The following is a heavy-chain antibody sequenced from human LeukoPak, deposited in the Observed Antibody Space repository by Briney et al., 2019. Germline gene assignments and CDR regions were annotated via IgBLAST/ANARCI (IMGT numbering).Heavy chain of an antibody. V-gene: IGHV3-15*01. CDR3: TTDQLVGATWDIDY. J-gene: IGHJ4*02. CDR1: GFAFSNAW. CDR2: IKSKTDGGTT. D-gene: IGHD1-26*01. Sequence: GGSLRLSCAASGFAFSNAWMSWVRQAPGKGLEWVGRIKSKTDGGTTDYAAPVKGRFTISRDDSKNTLYLQMNSLKTEDTAVYYCTTDQLVGATWDIDYWGQGTLVTVSS.